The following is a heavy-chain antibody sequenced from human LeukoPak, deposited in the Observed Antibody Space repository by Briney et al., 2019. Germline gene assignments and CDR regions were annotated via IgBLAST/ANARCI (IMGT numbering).Heavy chain of an antibody. CDR3: ARDLGRYCSSTSCRINWFDP. D-gene: IGHD2-2*01. J-gene: IGHJ5*02. CDR1: GYSISSGYY. V-gene: IGHV4-38-2*02. Sequence: SETLSLTCTVSGYSISSGYYWGWIRQPPGKGLEWIGSIYHSGSTYYNPSLKSRVTISVDTSKNQFSLKLSSVTAADTAVYYCARDLGRYCSSTSCRINWFDPWGQGTLVTVSS. CDR2: IYHSGST.